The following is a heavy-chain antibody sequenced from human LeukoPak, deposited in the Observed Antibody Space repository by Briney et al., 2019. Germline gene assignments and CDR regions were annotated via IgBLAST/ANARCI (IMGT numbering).Heavy chain of an antibody. J-gene: IGHJ4*02. D-gene: IGHD4-11*01. Sequence: GGSLRLSCVASGFTFSNYAMHWVRQAPGKGPEWVSVISGSGVDTYYADSVKGRFTISRDNSKNTLFLQMNSLRAEDTALFFCAKTDCSSIGCKRLHYWGPGTLVTVSS. CDR1: GFTFSNYA. CDR3: AKTDCSSIGCKRLHY. V-gene: IGHV3-23*01. CDR2: ISGSGVDT.